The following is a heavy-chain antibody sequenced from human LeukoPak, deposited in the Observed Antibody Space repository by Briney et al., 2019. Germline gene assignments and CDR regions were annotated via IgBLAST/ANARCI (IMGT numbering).Heavy chain of an antibody. D-gene: IGHD2-2*01. CDR1: GGSITTYN. Sequence: PSQTLSPTCTVSGGSITTYNWIWIRQPPRQALEWIGHIYSSGATKYNPSLKNRATILLDTSKNQLALKLSSVSAADTAVYYCARRTPGPQLDEYVAYFFDHWGQGTQVTVSS. J-gene: IGHJ4*02. CDR2: IYSSGAT. CDR3: ARRTPGPQLDEYVAYFFDH. V-gene: IGHV4-4*09.